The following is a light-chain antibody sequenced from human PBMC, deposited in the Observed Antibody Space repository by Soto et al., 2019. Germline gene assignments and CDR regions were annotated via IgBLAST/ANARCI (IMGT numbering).Light chain of an antibody. CDR3: CAYSTSGTHV. V-gene: IGLV2-14*03. Sequence: QSALTQPASVSGSPGQSITFSCTGTSSDVGRYDYVSWHQQHPGKAPKLIIYDVNNRPSGVPSRFSGSKSGNTASLIISGLQTEDEADYYCCAYSTSGTHVFGTGTKLTVL. CDR1: SSDVGRYDY. J-gene: IGLJ1*01. CDR2: DVN.